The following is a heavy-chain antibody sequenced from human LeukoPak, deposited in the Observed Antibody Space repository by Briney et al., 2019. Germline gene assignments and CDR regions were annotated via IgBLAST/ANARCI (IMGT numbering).Heavy chain of an antibody. CDR1: GFTFSSYS. V-gene: IGHV3-48*03. Sequence: GGSLRLSCAASGFTFSSYSFQWVRQAPGKGVWWVSYFSSSGGGIYYADSVKGRFTISRHTAKNSLYRQMNSLRAEYTAVYYCARAVGANAWGQGTLVTVSS. D-gene: IGHD1-26*01. CDR3: ARAVGANA. CDR2: FSSSGGGI. J-gene: IGHJ5*02.